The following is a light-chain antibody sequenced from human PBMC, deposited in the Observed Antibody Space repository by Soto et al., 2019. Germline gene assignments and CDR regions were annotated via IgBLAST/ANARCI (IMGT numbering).Light chain of an antibody. Sequence: DIQMTQSPSSLSASVGDRVTLTCRANQSINTYLNWYQQRSGSAPRLLIYAASSLQSGVPSRFSGSGSGTDFPLTISILQPEDFATYYCQQSNITLWTFGQGPRWIS. J-gene: IGKJ1*01. CDR1: QSINTY. CDR2: AAS. CDR3: QQSNITLWT. V-gene: IGKV1-39*01.